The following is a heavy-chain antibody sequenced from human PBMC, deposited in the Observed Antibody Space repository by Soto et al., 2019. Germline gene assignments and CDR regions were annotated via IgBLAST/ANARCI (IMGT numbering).Heavy chain of an antibody. CDR2: ISDDGDST. D-gene: IGHD2-2*01. Sequence: EVQLLESGGGFVQPGGSLRLSCGASGFTFSDNAMTWVRQAPGKGLEWVSSISDDGDSTYYADSVKGRFTISRDNSKNTLFLQMSSLGAEDTAVYYCAKSLSTAVNYGLDVWGQGTSVTVSS. CDR3: AKSLSTAVNYGLDV. V-gene: IGHV3-23*01. CDR1: GFTFSDNA. J-gene: IGHJ6*02.